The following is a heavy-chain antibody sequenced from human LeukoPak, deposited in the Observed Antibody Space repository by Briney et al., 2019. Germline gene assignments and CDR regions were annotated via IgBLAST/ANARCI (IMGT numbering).Heavy chain of an antibody. CDR2: IIPIFGTA. J-gene: IGHJ4*02. Sequence: SVKVSCKASGGTFSSYAISWVRQAPGQGLEWMGRIIPIFGTASYAQKFQGRVTITTDESTSTAYMELSSLRSEDTAVYYCARYYDSSGADYWGQGTLVTVSS. CDR3: ARYYDSSGADY. V-gene: IGHV1-69*05. D-gene: IGHD3-22*01. CDR1: GGTFSSYA.